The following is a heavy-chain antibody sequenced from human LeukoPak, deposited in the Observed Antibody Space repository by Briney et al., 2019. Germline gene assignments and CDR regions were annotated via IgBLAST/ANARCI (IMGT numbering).Heavy chain of an antibody. D-gene: IGHD3-22*01. J-gene: IGHJ4*02. CDR1: GFTFGDYA. V-gene: IGHV3-49*04. Sequence: GRSLRLSCTASGFTFGDYAMRWVRQAPGKGLEWVGFIRSKAYGGTTEYAASVKGRFTISRDDSKSIAYLQMNSLKTENTAVYYCTRGYYDSSGYSNFDYWGQGTLVTVSS. CDR3: TRGYYDSSGYSNFDY. CDR2: IRSKAYGGTT.